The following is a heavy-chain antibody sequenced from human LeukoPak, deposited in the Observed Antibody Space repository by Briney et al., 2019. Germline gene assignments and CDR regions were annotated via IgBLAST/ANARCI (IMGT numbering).Heavy chain of an antibody. J-gene: IGHJ4*02. Sequence: HPGGSLRLSCAASGFTFSSYGMHWVRQAPGKGLVWVSRINSDGSSTTYADSVKGRFTISRDNAKNTLYLQMTSLRAEDTAVYYCARSSPGIAVAGSGYWGQGTLVTVSS. CDR1: GFTFSSYG. D-gene: IGHD6-19*01. CDR3: ARSSPGIAVAGSGY. CDR2: INSDGSST. V-gene: IGHV3-74*01.